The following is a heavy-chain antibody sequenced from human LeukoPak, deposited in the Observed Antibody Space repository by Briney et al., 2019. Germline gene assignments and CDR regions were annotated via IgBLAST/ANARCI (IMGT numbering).Heavy chain of an antibody. Sequence: PGGSLRLSCAGSGFTFSWHWMSWVRQAPGKGLEWVANINQDGSTKYYVDSVKGRFTISRDNAKNSLYLQMSSLRAEDTAVYYCVRDESWGQGTLVTVSS. V-gene: IGHV3-7*03. CDR2: INQDGSTK. CDR1: GFTFSWHW. J-gene: IGHJ5*02. CDR3: VRDES.